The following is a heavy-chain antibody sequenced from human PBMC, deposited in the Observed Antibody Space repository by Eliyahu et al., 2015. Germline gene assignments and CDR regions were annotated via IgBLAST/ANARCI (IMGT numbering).Heavy chain of an antibody. J-gene: IGHJ4*02. V-gene: IGHV4-34*01. D-gene: IGHD3-9*01. CDR2: INHNRST. CDR3: ASSHPDILTGYYRDY. Sequence: QVQLQQWGAGLLKPSETLSLTCAVYGGSFXGYYWSWIRQPPGKGLEWIGEINHNRSTNYNPSLESRVTISVDRSKNQFSLKLSSVTAADTAVYYCASSHPDILTGYYRDYWGQGTLVTVSS. CDR1: GGSFXGYY.